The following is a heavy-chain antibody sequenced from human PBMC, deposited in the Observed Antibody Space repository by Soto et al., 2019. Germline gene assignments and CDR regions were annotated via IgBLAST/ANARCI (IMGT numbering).Heavy chain of an antibody. Sequence: EVQLLESGGGLVQPGGSLRLSCAASGFTFSSYAMNWVRQAPGKGLEWVSGISGSGGSTYYAASVKGRFTISRDNSKNTVDLQMNSLRAEDTAVYYCAKDRFGEYFYYGKAVWGQGTTVTVSS. CDR2: ISGSGGST. J-gene: IGHJ6*02. CDR1: GFTFSSYA. D-gene: IGHD3-10*01. CDR3: AKDRFGEYFYYGKAV. V-gene: IGHV3-23*01.